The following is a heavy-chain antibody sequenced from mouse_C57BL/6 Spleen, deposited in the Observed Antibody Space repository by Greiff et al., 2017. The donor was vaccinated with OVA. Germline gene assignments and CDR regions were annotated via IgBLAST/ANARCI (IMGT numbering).Heavy chain of an antibody. CDR2: INPNNGGT. J-gene: IGHJ2*01. D-gene: IGHD4-1*01. V-gene: IGHV1-26*01. CDR1: GYTFTDYY. Sequence: VQLQQSGPELVKPGASVKISCKASGYTFTDYYMNWVKQSHGKSLEWIGDINPNNGGTSYNQKFKGKATLTVDKSSSTAYMELRSLTSEDSAVYYCALTGNYWGQGTTLTVSS. CDR3: ALTGNY.